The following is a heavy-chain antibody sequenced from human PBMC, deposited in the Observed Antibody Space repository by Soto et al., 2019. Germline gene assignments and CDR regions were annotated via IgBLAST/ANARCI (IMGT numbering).Heavy chain of an antibody. CDR3: VKSVVPAAIGGYFQH. Sequence: RSLRLSCSASGFTFSSYAMHCVRQAQGKGLEYVSAISSNGGSTYYADSVKGIFTISRDNAKNTLYLQMSSLRPEHTAVYYCVKSVVPAAIGGYFQHWGQGTMVTVSS. CDR1: GFTFSSYA. D-gene: IGHD2-2*02. CDR2: ISSNGGST. V-gene: IGHV3-64D*06. J-gene: IGHJ1*01.